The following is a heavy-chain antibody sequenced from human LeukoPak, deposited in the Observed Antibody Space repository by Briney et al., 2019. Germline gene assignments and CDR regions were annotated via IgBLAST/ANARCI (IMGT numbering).Heavy chain of an antibody. CDR3: ARVTAAGTGRVYFDF. CDR2: TNYSTKWDN. V-gene: IGHV6-1*01. Sequence: SHTLSLACAISGDSDSSHYATWNWITQSPSRVPERQERTNYSTKWDNDYAVSVNSRITISPDTSKNQFSLHLNSVTSDDTAVYFCARVTAAGTGRVYFDFWGQGTLVTVSS. CDR1: GDSDSSHYAT. D-gene: IGHD6-13*01. J-gene: IGHJ4*02.